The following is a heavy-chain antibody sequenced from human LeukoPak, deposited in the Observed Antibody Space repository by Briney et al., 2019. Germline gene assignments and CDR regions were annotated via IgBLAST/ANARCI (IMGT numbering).Heavy chain of an antibody. CDR2: IYYSGST. Sequence: SSETLSLTCTVSGGSISSSSYYWGWIRQPPGKGLEWIGSIYYSGSTYYNPSLKSRVTISVDTSKNQFSLKLSSVTAADTAVYFCARHVYSSSWIYYYYYMDVWGKGTTVTVSS. D-gene: IGHD6-13*01. CDR3: ARHVYSSSWIYYYYYMDV. CDR1: GGSISSSSYY. V-gene: IGHV4-39*01. J-gene: IGHJ6*03.